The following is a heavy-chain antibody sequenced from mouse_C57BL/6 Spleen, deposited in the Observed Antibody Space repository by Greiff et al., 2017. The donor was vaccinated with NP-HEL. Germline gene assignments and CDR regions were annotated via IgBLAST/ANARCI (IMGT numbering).Heavy chain of an antibody. CDR3: SSSPLFYGYYGYAMDY. CDR1: GYTFTDHT. J-gene: IGHJ4*01. D-gene: IGHD2-1*01. Sequence: VQLQQSDAELVKPGASVKISCKVSGYTFTDHTIHWMKQRPEQGLEWIGYIYPRDGSTKYNEKFKGKATLTEDKSSSTAYMQLNSLTSWDSAVYFCSSSPLFYGYYGYAMDYWGQGTSVTVSS. CDR2: IYPRDGST. V-gene: IGHV1-78*01.